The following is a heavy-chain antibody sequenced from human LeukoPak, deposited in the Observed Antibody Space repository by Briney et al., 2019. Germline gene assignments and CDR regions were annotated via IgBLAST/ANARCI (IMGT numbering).Heavy chain of an antibody. Sequence: PSETLSLTCTVSGGSISNSNYYWGWIRQPPEKGLEWIGSIYYSGSTFYRASLKSRATISADTSKSQFSLRLSFVTAADTAVYYCARADSSGWYYFDYWGQGTLVTVSS. CDR3: ARADSSGWYYFDY. CDR2: IYYSGST. J-gene: IGHJ4*02. V-gene: IGHV4-39*01. D-gene: IGHD6-19*01. CDR1: GGSISNSNYY.